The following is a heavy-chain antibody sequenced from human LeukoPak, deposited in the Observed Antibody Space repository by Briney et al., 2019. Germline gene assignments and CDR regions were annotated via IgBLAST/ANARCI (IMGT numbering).Heavy chain of an antibody. CDR3: ARGGYYDSSGYHRY. D-gene: IGHD3-22*01. J-gene: IGHJ4*02. V-gene: IGHV3-30-3*01. Sequence: GGSLRLSCAASGFTFSSYAMHWVRQAPGKGLEWVAVISYDGSNKYYADSVKGRFTISRDNSKNTLYLQMNSLRAEDTAVYYCARGGYYDSSGYHRYWGQGTLVTASS. CDR1: GFTFSSYA. CDR2: ISYDGSNK.